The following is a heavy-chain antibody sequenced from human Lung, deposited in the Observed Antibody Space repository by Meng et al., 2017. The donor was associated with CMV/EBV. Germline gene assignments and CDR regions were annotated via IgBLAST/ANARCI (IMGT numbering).Heavy chain of an antibody. CDR3: AVYCSSTSCHRVGMDV. D-gene: IGHD2-2*01. CDR1: GFTFSSYS. J-gene: IGHJ6*02. V-gene: IGHV3-21*01. CDR2: ISSSSSYI. Sequence: SCAASGFTFSSYSMNWVRQAPGKGLEWVSSISSSSSYIYYADSVKGRFTISRDNAKNSLYLQMNSLRAEDTAVYYCAVYCSSTSCHRVGMDVWGQGTXVTVSS.